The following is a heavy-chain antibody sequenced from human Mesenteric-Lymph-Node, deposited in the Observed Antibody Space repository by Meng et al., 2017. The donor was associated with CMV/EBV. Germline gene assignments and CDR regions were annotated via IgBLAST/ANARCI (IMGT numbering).Heavy chain of an antibody. D-gene: IGHD6-13*01. V-gene: IGHV1-69*02. J-gene: IGHJ5*02. CDR2: IIPILGIA. CDR1: GGTCSSYT. CDR3: AGGIAAAGSRWFDP. Sequence: QVQLVQSGAEVKKPGPSVKVSCKASGGTCSSYTISWVRQAPGQGLEWMGRIIPILGIANYAQKFQGRVTITADKSTGTAYMELSSLRSEDTAVYYCAGGIAAAGSRWFDPWGQGTLVTVSS.